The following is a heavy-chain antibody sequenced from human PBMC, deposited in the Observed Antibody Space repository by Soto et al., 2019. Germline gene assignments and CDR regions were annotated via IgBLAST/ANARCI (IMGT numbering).Heavy chain of an antibody. Sequence: GSLRLSCAASRISFSDYTINWVRQAPGKGLEWVSSINSGSSYIYYAGSVKGRFTISRDNGKKSLYLQMNSLRAEDTAVYFCARSDGVAGNWYFDLWGRGTLVTVSS. CDR2: INSGSSYI. J-gene: IGHJ2*01. V-gene: IGHV3-21*01. D-gene: IGHD2-15*01. CDR1: RISFSDYT. CDR3: ARSDGVAGNWYFDL.